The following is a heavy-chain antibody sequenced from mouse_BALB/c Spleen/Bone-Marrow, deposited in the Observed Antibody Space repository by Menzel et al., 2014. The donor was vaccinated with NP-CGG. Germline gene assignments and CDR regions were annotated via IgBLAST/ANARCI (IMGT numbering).Heavy chain of an antibody. CDR3: TRDQTGYFAY. CDR1: GFTFSSYT. J-gene: IGHJ3*01. CDR2: ISSGGSYT. Sequence: EVHLGESGGGLVKHGGSLKLSCAASGFTFSSYTMSWVRQTPEKRLEWVATISSGGSYTYYPDSVKGRFTISRDNAKNTLYLQMSSLKSEDTAMYYCTRDQTGYFAYWGQGTLVTVSA. D-gene: IGHD4-1*01. V-gene: IGHV5-6-4*01.